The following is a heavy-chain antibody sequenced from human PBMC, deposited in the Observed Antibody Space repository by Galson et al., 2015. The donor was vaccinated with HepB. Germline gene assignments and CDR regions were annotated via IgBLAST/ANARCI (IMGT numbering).Heavy chain of an antibody. V-gene: IGHV3-30*04. CDR2: ISYDGRNK. CDR3: ARRTEIVRADPNIDY. D-gene: IGHD2-2*01. CDR1: GFTFSTHA. Sequence: SLRLSCAASGFTFSTHAMHWVRQAPGKGLEWVALISYDGRNKFYADSVKGRFTISRDNSKNTLYLQMSSLGTEDTAVYYCARRTEIVRADPNIDYWGQGTLVTVSS. J-gene: IGHJ4*02.